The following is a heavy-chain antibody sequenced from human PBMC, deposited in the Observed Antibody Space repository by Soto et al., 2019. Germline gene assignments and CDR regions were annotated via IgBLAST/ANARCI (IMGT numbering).Heavy chain of an antibody. CDR2: INPNSGGT. V-gene: IGHV1-2*02. Sequence: ASVKVSCKASGYTFTGYYMHWVRQAPGQGLEWMGWINPNSGGTNYAQKFQGRVTMTRDTSISTACMELSRLRSDDTAVYYCASRYCSSTSCHYGMDVWGQGTTVTVS. CDR1: GYTFTGYY. J-gene: IGHJ6*02. D-gene: IGHD2-2*01. CDR3: ASRYCSSTSCHYGMDV.